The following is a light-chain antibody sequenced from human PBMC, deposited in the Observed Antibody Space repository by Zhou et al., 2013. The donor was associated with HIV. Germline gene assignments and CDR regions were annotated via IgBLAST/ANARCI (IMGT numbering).Light chain of an antibody. J-gene: IGKJ2*01. CDR1: QDIRTY. CDR2: AAS. Sequence: IQMTQSPSSLSASAGDRVTISCRATQDIRTYLAWYQQQPGKAPKLLVYAASTVQTGAPLRFSGSGSGTDFTLTINGLQSEDFASYFCQQYYSYPYTFGQGTNLQI. CDR3: QQYYSYPYT. V-gene: IGKV1-8*01.